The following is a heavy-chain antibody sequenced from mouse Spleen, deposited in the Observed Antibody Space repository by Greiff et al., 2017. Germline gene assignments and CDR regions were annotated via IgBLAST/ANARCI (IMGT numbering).Heavy chain of an antibody. CDR3: ARSPYDGYLAWFAY. V-gene: IGHV5-9-1*01. CDR2: ISSGGSYT. CDR1: GFTFSSYA. Sequence: EVKLVESGGGLVKPGGSLKLSCAASGFTFSSYAMSWVRQTPEKRLEWVATISSGGSYTYYPDSVKGRFTISRDNAKNTLYLQMSSLRSEDTAMYYCARSPYDGYLAWFAYWGQGTLVTVSA. D-gene: IGHD2-3*01. J-gene: IGHJ3*01.